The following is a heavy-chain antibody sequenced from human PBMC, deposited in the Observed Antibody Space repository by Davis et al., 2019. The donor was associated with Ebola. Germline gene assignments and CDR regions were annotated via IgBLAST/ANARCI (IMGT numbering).Heavy chain of an antibody. V-gene: IGHV4-39*01. Sequence: MPGGSLRLSCTVSAGSISSSNYYWGWIRQPPGKGLEWIGSIYYSGTTYYNPSLKSRVTISVDTSKNQFSLKLRSVTAADTAVYYCARDHYDYVWGSYRPLDYWGQGTLVTVSS. D-gene: IGHD3-16*02. CDR3: ARDHYDYVWGSYRPLDY. CDR2: IYYSGTT. J-gene: IGHJ4*02. CDR1: AGSISSSNYY.